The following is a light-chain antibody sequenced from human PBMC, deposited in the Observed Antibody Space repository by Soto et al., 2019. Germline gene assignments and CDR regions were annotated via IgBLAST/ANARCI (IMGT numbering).Light chain of an antibody. CDR3: QQYSTYPWT. CDR1: QSISSY. Sequence: DIQMTQSPSSLSASVGDRVTITCRASQSISSYLNWYQQKPGKAPKVLIFDASSLESGVPSRFSGSGSATEFTLTISSLQPDDFATYYCQQYSTYPWTFGQGTKVDNK. CDR2: DAS. J-gene: IGKJ1*01. V-gene: IGKV1-5*01.